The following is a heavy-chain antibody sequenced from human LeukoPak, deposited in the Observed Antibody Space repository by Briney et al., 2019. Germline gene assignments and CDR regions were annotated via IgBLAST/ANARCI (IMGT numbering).Heavy chain of an antibody. CDR3: AKDGALHYDFWSGIRSPFGY. Sequence: PGGSLRLSCAASGFTFSSYAMSWVRQAPGKGLEWVSAISGSGGSTYYADSVKGRFTISRDNSKNTLYLQMNSLRAEDTAVYYCAKDGALHYDFWSGIRSPFGYWGQGTLVTVSS. D-gene: IGHD3-3*01. CDR1: GFTFSSYA. V-gene: IGHV3-23*01. CDR2: ISGSGGST. J-gene: IGHJ4*02.